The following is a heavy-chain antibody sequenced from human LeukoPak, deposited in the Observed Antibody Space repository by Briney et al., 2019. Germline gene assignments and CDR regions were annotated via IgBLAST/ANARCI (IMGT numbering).Heavy chain of an antibody. V-gene: IGHV1-2*04. J-gene: IGHJ4*02. D-gene: IGHD3-10*01. CDR2: INPNSGGT. CDR3: ARERTVGYYYGSGSYDY. CDR1: GYTFTGYY. Sequence: GASVKVSCKASGYTFTGYYMHWVRQAPGQGLEWMGWINPNSGGTNYAQKFQGWVTMTRDTSISTAYMELSRLRSDDTAVYYCARERTVGYYYGSGSYDYWGQGTLVTVSS.